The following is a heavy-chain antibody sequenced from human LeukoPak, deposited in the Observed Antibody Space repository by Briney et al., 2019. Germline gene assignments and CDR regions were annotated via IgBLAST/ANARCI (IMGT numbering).Heavy chain of an antibody. CDR2: ISAYNGNT. CDR3: ARDRSVVPAAIRGSYNWFDP. CDR1: GYTFTSYG. Sequence: ASVKVSCKASGYTFTSYGISWVRQAPGQGLEWMGWISAYNGNTNYAQKLQGRVTMTTDTSTSTAYMELRSPRSDDTAVYYCARDRSVVPAAIRGSYNWFDPWGQGTLVTVSS. J-gene: IGHJ5*02. D-gene: IGHD2-2*02. V-gene: IGHV1-18*01.